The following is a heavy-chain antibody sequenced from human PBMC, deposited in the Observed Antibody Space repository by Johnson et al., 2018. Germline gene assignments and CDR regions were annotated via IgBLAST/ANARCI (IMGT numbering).Heavy chain of an antibody. D-gene: IGHD3-3*01. CDR2: IIPIFGTA. Sequence: QVQLVQSGAEVQKPGSSVKVSCKASGGTFSSYAISWVRQAPGQGLEWMGGIIPIFGTANYAQKFQGRVTITADESTSTAYMELSSLRAEDTAVYDCARGPPTGGVVIRPKDYGMDVWGQGTTVTVSS. V-gene: IGHV1-69*01. CDR3: ARGPPTGGVVIRPKDYGMDV. J-gene: IGHJ6*02. CDR1: GGTFSSYA.